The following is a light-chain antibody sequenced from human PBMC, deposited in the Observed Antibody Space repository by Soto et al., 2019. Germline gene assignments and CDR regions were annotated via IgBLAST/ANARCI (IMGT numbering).Light chain of an antibody. Sequence: QAVVTQPPSVSGAPGQRVTISCTGSSSNIGAGYDVHWYQQLPGTAPKLLIYGNSNRPSGVPDRFSGSKSGTSASLAITRLQAEDEADYYCQSHDSSLSGHVVFGGGTKLTVL. CDR3: QSHDSSLSGHVV. CDR1: SSNIGAGYD. CDR2: GNS. J-gene: IGLJ2*01. V-gene: IGLV1-40*01.